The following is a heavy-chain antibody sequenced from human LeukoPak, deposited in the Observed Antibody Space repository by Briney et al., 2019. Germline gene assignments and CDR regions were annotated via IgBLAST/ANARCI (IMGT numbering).Heavy chain of an antibody. CDR3: ARGSFGYYDSSGYSSGLFDY. J-gene: IGHJ4*02. D-gene: IGHD3-22*01. Sequence: PSETLSLTCAVYGGSFSGYYWSWIRQPQGKGLEWIGEINHSGSTNYNPSLKSRVTISVDTSKNQFSLKLSSVTAADTAVYYCARGSFGYYDSSGYSSGLFDYWGQGTLVTVSS. V-gene: IGHV4-34*01. CDR1: GGSFSGYY. CDR2: INHSGST.